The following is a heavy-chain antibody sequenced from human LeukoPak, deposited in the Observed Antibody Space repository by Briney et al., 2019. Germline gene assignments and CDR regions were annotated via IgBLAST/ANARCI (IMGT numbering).Heavy chain of an antibody. CDR2: IWYDGSNK. CDR1: GFTFSSYG. V-gene: IGHV3-33*01. Sequence: QAGGSLRLSCAASGFTFSSYGMQWVRQAPGKGLEWVAVIWYDGSNKYYADSVKGRFTISRDKSKNTLDLQMNSLRAQDTAVYYCARTPYGDSFFNYWGQGTLVTVSS. CDR3: ARTPYGDSFFNY. D-gene: IGHD4-17*01. J-gene: IGHJ4*02.